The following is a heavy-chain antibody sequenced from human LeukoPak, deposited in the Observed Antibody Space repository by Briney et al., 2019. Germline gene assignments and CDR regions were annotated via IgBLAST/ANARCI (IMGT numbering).Heavy chain of an antibody. V-gene: IGHV1-8*03. D-gene: IGHD3-3*01. CDR3: ARGSPPNDFWSGYYSAAYYYYYMDV. J-gene: IGHJ6*03. CDR2: MNPNSGNT. CDR1: GYTFTSYD. Sequence: ASVKVSCKASGYTFTSYDINWVRQATGQGLEWMGWMNPNSGNTGYAQKFQSRVTITRNTSISTAYMELSSLRSEDTAVYYCARGSPPNDFWSGYYSAAYYYYYMDVWGKGTTVTVSS.